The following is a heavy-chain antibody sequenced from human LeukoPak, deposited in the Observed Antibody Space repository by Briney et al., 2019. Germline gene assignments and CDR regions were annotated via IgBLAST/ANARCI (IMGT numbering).Heavy chain of an antibody. V-gene: IGHV1-18*04. CDR3: ARVGDIVVVPAAMPDY. CDR2: LSAYNGNT. Sequence: ASVKVSCKASGYTFTSYGISWVRQAPGQGLEWMGWLSAYNGNTNYAQKLQGRVTMTTDTSTSTAYMELRSLRSDDTAVYYCARVGDIVVVPAAMPDYWGQGTLVSVSS. J-gene: IGHJ4*02. D-gene: IGHD2-2*01. CDR1: GYTFTSYG.